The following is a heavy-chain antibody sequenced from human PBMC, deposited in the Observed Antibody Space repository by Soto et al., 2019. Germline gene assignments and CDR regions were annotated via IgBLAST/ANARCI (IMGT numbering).Heavy chain of an antibody. D-gene: IGHD5-18*01. CDR3: GRDPLWGTAMVLWYFDL. CDR1: GFTFSSYA. CDR2: ISYDGSNK. V-gene: IGHV3-30-3*01. J-gene: IGHJ2*01. Sequence: QVQLVESGGGVVQPGRSLRLSCAASGFTFSSYAMHWVRQAPGKGLEWVTVISYDGSNKYYADSVKGRFTISRDNSKNTLYLKMNSLRAEDTAVYCCGRDPLWGTAMVLWYFDLWGRGTLVTVSS.